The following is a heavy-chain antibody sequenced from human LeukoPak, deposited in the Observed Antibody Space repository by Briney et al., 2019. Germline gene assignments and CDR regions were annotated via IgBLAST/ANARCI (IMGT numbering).Heavy chain of an antibody. CDR2: ISGSGGTT. Sequence: PEGSLRLSCAASGFTFSSYAMSWVRQAPGKGLEWVSAISGSGGTTYYADYVKGRFTRSRDNSNNTLYLQMISLRAEDTAVYYCAKYYYDSSGYYYDPIYFDYWGQGTLVTVSS. CDR1: GFTFSSYA. V-gene: IGHV3-23*01. D-gene: IGHD3-22*01. J-gene: IGHJ4*02. CDR3: AKYYYDSSGYYYDPIYFDY.